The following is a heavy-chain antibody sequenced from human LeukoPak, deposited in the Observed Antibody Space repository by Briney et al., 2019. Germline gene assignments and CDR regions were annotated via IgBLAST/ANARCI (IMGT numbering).Heavy chain of an antibody. CDR2: ISGSGTAT. J-gene: IGHJ5*01. CDR3: AKGHRLCSSGNCNSQVDS. V-gene: IGHV3-23*01. CDR1: GFTFSTYP. Sequence: PGGSLRLSCAASGFTFSTYPMSWVRRAPGKGLVWISTISGSGTATHYADSVKGRFTISRDNSKNTLFLQMNSLRADDTAAYYCAKGHRLCSSGNCNSQVDSWGHGTLVIVPS. D-gene: IGHD2-15*01.